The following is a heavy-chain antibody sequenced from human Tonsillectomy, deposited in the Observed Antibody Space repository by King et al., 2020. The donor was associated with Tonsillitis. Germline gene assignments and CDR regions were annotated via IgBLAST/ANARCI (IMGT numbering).Heavy chain of an antibody. J-gene: IGHJ3*02. Sequence: QLQESGPGLVKPSQTLSLTCTVSGGSSNSGSYYWSWIRQPAGKGLDWIGRIYTSGSTNYNPSLKSRVTMSVDMSKNQLSLELSSVTAADTAVYYCARGRSGSSSWYGAFDIWGQGTMVTVSS. CDR2: IYTSGST. V-gene: IGHV4-61*02. D-gene: IGHD6-13*01. CDR3: ARGRSGSSSWYGAFDI. CDR1: GGSSNSGSYY.